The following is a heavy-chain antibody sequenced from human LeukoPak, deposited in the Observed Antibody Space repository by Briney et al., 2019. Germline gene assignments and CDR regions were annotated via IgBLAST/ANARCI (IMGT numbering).Heavy chain of an antibody. CDR2: ISGSGGST. J-gene: IGHJ4*02. D-gene: IGHD2-8*02. Sequence: GGSPRLSCAASGFTFSSYAMSWVRQAPGKGLEWVSAISGSGGSTYYADSVKGRFTISRDNSENTLYLQMNSLRAEDTAVYYCAKIGMAGGPHLDYWGQGTLVTVSS. V-gene: IGHV3-23*01. CDR3: AKIGMAGGPHLDY. CDR1: GFTFSSYA.